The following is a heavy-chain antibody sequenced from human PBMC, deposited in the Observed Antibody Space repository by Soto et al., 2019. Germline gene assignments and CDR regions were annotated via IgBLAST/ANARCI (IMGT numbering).Heavy chain of an antibody. Sequence: PSETLSLTCTMSGDSYSISTYSWSWIRQPPGKALQWIGFIYQSGVTSYNPSLASRVSISLDRSNNHCSLKLKSVTAADTAVYFCAGMPYTSGLRFDPWGPGTLVTVSS. V-gene: IGHV4-30-2*01. J-gene: IGHJ5*02. CDR2: IYQSGVT. CDR3: AGMPYTSGLRFDP. CDR1: GDSYSISTYS. D-gene: IGHD6-19*01.